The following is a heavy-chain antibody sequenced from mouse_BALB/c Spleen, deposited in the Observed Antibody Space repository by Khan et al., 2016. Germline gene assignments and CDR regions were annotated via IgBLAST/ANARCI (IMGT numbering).Heavy chain of an antibody. J-gene: IGHJ2*01. Sequence: EVQLQESGPGLVKPSQSLSLTCTVTGYSITSGYGWYWIRPPPGNKLAWMGYISYSGSTNYHPFLKSRISITRDTSKNQFFLQLNSVTTEDTATYYCARTARIQYWGQGTTLTVSS. V-gene: IGHV3-1*02. D-gene: IGHD1-2*01. CDR3: ARTARIQY. CDR1: GYSITSGYG. CDR2: ISYSGST.